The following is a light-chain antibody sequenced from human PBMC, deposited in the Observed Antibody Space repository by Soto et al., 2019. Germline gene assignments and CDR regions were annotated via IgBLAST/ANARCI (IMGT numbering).Light chain of an antibody. CDR1: ESISNN. CDR3: QQTYSTPRGA. J-gene: IGKJ1*01. V-gene: IGKV1-39*01. CDR2: AAS. Sequence: DIQMTQSPSSLSASVGDRVTITCRASESISNNLNWYQQKPGKAPKLLIYAASTLQSGVPSRFSGGGSGTDFTLTIGILQPEDFTTYYCQQTYSTPRGAFGQGTKVEIK.